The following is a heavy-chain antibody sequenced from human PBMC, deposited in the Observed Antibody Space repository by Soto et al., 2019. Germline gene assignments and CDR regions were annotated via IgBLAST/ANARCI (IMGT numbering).Heavy chain of an antibody. V-gene: IGHV4-39*01. J-gene: IGHJ6*02. CDR2: IYYSGST. Sequence: PSETLSLTCTVSGGSISSSDYYWGWIRQPPGKGMEWIGTIYYSGSTYYNPSLKSRVTISVDTSKNQFFLKLSSVTAADTAVYYCARHFAYYYGSRSFAVNYYAMDVWGQGTTIT. CDR1: GGSISSSDYY. D-gene: IGHD3-10*01. CDR3: ARHFAYYYGSRSFAVNYYAMDV.